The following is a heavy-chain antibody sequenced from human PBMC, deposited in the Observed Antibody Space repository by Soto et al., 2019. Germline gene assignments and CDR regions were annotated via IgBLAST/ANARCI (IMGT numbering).Heavy chain of an antibody. V-gene: IGHV3-30-3*01. J-gene: IGHJ6*02. Sequence: GGSLRLSCAASGFTFSSYAMHWVRQAPGKGLEWVAVISYDGSNKYYADSVKGRFTISRDNSKNTLYLQMNSLRAEDTAVYYCARDHLCMDVWGQGTTVTVSS. CDR2: ISYDGSNK. CDR3: ARDHLCMDV. CDR1: GFTFSSYA.